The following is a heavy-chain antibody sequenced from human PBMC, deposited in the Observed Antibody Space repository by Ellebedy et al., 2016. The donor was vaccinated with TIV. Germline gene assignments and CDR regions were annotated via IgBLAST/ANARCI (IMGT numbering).Heavy chain of an antibody. CDR2: IWYDGSNK. CDR1: GFTFSSYG. J-gene: IGHJ6*02. V-gene: IGHV3-33*01. Sequence: PGGSLRLSCAASGFTFSSYGMHWVRQAPGKGLEWVAVIWYDGSNKYYADSVKGRFTISRDNSKNTLYLQMNSLRAEDTAVYYCARDPKLRFLEWLLVDYYYYGMDVWGQGTTVTVSS. CDR3: ARDPKLRFLEWLLVDYYYYGMDV. D-gene: IGHD3-3*01.